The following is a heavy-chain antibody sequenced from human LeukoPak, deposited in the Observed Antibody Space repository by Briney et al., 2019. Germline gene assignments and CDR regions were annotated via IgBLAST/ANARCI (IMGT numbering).Heavy chain of an antibody. CDR3: AKDNEHYGSGTNWFDP. J-gene: IGHJ5*02. CDR2: ISGSGDRT. D-gene: IGHD3-10*01. CDR1: GFTFSSSA. Sequence: PGGSLRLSCTASGFTFSSSAMSWVRQAPGKGLEWVSTISGSGDRTYYADSVKGRFTISRDNAKNSLYLQMNSLRAEDTAIYYCAKDNEHYGSGTNWFDPWGQGTLVTVSS. V-gene: IGHV3-23*01.